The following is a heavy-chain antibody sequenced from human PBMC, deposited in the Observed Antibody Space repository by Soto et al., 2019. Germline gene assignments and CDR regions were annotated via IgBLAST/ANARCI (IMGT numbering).Heavy chain of an antibody. CDR1: GFSLSNAGLG. V-gene: IGHV2-26*04. CDR3: ASTYSTSLYWFDP. Sequence: QVTVKESGPVLVKPTETLTLTCTVSGFSLSNAGLGVSWIRQPPGKALEWLAHIFSNDEKSYSTSLKSRLTISKDTSKSQVVLIMTNMDPVDTATYYCASTYSTSLYWFDPWGQGTLVTVSS. J-gene: IGHJ5*02. CDR2: IFSNDEK. D-gene: IGHD6-13*01.